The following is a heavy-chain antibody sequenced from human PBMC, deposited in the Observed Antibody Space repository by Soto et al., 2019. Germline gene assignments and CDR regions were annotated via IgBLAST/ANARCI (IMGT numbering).Heavy chain of an antibody. J-gene: IGHJ4*02. CDR3: TSSLLNWNVPEEGYFDY. CDR2: IKSKTDGGTT. V-gene: IGHV3-15*01. D-gene: IGHD1-1*01. CDR1: GFTFSNAW. Sequence: EVQLVESGGGLVKPGGSLRLSCAASGFTFSNAWMSWVRQAPGKGLEWVGRIKSKTDGGTTDYAAPVKGRFTISRDDSKNTLYLQMNSLKTEDTAVYYCTSSLLNWNVPEEGYFDYWGQGTLVTVSS.